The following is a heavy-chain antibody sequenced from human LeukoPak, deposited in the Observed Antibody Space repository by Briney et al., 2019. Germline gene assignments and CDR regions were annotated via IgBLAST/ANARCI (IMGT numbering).Heavy chain of an antibody. CDR2: IYHSGST. J-gene: IGHJ3*02. V-gene: IGHV4-30-2*01. CDR3: ARTSIAARRANAFDI. D-gene: IGHD6-6*01. Sequence: SETLSLTCAVSGGSISSGGYSWSWIWQPPGKGLEWIGYIYHSGSTYYNPSLKSRVTISVDRSKNQFSLKLSSVTAADTAVYYCARTSIAARRANAFDIWGQGTMVTVSS. CDR1: GGSISSGGYS.